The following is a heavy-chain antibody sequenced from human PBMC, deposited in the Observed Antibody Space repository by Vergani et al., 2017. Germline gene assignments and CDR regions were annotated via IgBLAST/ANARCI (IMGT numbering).Heavy chain of an antibody. CDR3: ARARRGYSYGLIWFDP. D-gene: IGHD5-18*01. CDR1: GGSISSGGYY. CDR2: IYYSGST. Sequence: QVQLQESGPGLVKPSQTLSLTCTVSGGSISSGGYYWSWIRQHPGKGLEWIGYIYYSGSTYYNPSLKSRVTISVDTSKNQFSRKLSSVTAAGTAVYYCARARRGYSYGLIWFDPWGQGTLVTVSS. J-gene: IGHJ5*02. V-gene: IGHV4-31*03.